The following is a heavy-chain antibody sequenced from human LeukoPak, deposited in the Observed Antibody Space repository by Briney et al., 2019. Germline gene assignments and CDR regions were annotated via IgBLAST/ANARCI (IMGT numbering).Heavy chain of an antibody. J-gene: IGHJ5*02. CDR3: ARIVVPAAIWWFDP. Sequence: RTSETLSLTCAVYGGSFSGYYWSWTRQPPGKGLEWIGEINHSGSTNYNPSLKSRVTISVDTSKNQFSLKLSSVTAADTAVYYCARIVVPAAIWWFDPWGQGTLVTVSS. CDR1: GGSFSGYY. CDR2: INHSGST. V-gene: IGHV4-34*01. D-gene: IGHD2-2*01.